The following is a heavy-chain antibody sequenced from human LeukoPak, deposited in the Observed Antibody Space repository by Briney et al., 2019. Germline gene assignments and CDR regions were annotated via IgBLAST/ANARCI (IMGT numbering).Heavy chain of an antibody. CDR2: IYYSGNT. V-gene: IGHV4-31*03. D-gene: IGHD2-15*01. Sequence: SETLSLTCTVSGGSISSSSYYWGWIRQHPGKGLEWIGYIYYSGNTYYNPSLKSRVTISVDTSKNQFSLKLSSVTVADTAVYYCARDGISYGMDVWGQGTTVTVSS. CDR1: GGSISSSSYY. J-gene: IGHJ6*02. CDR3: ARDGISYGMDV.